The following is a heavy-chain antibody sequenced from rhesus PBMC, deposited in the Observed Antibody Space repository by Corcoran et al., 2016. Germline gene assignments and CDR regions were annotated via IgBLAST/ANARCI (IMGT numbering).Heavy chain of an antibody. CDR2: IDPSDSDT. CDR1: VSSFTSYS. J-gene: IGHJ5-1*01. D-gene: IGHD6-13*01. Sequence: EVQLVQSGAEVKRPGESRKLSCKTSVSSFTSYSISWVRQTPGKGLAWMGAIDPSDSDTRYSPSFQGQVTISADKSISTAYLQWSSLKASDSATYYCAKDQTYSSFNRFDVWGPGVLVTVSS. V-gene: IGHV5-2*01. CDR3: AKDQTYSSFNRFDV.